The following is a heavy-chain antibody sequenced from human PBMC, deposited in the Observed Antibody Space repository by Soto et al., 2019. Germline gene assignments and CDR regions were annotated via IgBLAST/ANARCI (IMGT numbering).Heavy chain of an antibody. D-gene: IGHD6-19*01. CDR3: ARGKGWLVPVWFDP. CDR2: IGTAADT. V-gene: IGHV3-13*01. CDR1: GFTFSSYD. J-gene: IGHJ5*02. Sequence: GGSLRLSCAASGFTFSSYDMHWVRQATGKGLEWVSAIGTAADTYYPGSVKGRFTISRENAKNSLYLQMNSLRAEDTAVYYCARGKGWLVPVWFDPWGQGTLVTVSS.